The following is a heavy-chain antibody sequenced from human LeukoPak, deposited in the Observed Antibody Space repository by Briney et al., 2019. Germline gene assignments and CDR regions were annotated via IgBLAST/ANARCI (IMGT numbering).Heavy chain of an antibody. J-gene: IGHJ4*02. CDR2: ISSSSSYI. D-gene: IGHD3-22*01. Sequence: GGSLRLSCAASGFTFSSYSMNWVRQAPGKGLEWVSSISSSSSYIYYADSVKGRFTISRDNAKNSLYLQMNSLRAEDTAVYYCAREPGDYYDSSGYYYVVDYWGQGTLVTVSS. CDR1: GFTFSSYS. V-gene: IGHV3-21*01. CDR3: AREPGDYYDSSGYYYVVDY.